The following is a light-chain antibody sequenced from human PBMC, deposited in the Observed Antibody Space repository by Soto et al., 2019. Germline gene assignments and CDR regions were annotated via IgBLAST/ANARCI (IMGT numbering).Light chain of an antibody. CDR1: SSNLAYNS. Sequence: QSVLTQPPSVSAAPGQAVTISCSGSSSNLAYNSLSWYQQLPGTAPKLLIYDDNKRPSGIPARFSGSKSGTSATLGITGLETGDEADYYCGAWDYSRNVYVFGSGTKLTVL. V-gene: IGLV1-51*01. CDR2: DDN. CDR3: GAWDYSRNVYV. J-gene: IGLJ1*01.